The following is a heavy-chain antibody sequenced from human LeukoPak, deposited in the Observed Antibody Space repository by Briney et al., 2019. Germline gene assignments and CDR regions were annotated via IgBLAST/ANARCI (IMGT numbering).Heavy chain of an antibody. J-gene: IGHJ4*02. CDR3: ARARHTLFDY. CDR2: IIPIFGTA. V-gene: IGHV1-69*13. Sequence: GASVKVSCKASGYSLTTYYMHWVRQAPGQGLEWMGGIIPIFGTANYAQKFQGRVTITADESTSTAYMELSSLRSEDTAVYYCARARHTLFDYWGQGTLVTVSS. CDR1: GYSLTTYY.